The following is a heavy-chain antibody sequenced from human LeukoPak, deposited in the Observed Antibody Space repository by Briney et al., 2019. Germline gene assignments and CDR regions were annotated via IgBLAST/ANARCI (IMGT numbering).Heavy chain of an antibody. CDR1: GFTFDDYA. D-gene: IGHD4-11*01. Sequence: GGSLRLSCAASGFTFDDYAMHWVRQAPGKGLEWVSGLTWNSGTIGYADSVKGRFTISRDNAKNSLYLQMNSVRADDTALYYCAKDTTLNYSRSLDYWGQGTLVTVSS. CDR3: AKDTTLNYSRSLDY. V-gene: IGHV3-9*01. CDR2: LTWNSGTI. J-gene: IGHJ4*02.